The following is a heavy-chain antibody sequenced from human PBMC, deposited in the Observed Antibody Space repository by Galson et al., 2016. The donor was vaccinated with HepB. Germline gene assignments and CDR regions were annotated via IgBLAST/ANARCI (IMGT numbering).Heavy chain of an antibody. CDR1: GFSLSDSY. CDR3: VRNLYTTSRVS. J-gene: IGHJ5*02. Sequence: SLRLSCAVSGFSLSDSYMTWVRQTPGERLEWVSVVYGGDTTYYADSVKGRFTISRDTSKNTVYLQMNSLRVEDTAVYYCVRNLYTTSRVSWGQGTVVTVSS. D-gene: IGHD2-2*02. CDR2: VYGGDTT. V-gene: IGHV3-66*01.